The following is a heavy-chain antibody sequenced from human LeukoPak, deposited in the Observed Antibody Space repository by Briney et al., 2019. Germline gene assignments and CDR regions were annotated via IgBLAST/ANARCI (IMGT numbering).Heavy chain of an antibody. J-gene: IGHJ4*02. V-gene: IGHV4-59*01. Sequence: SETLSLTCTVSGGSISSYYWSWIRQPPGKELEWIGYIYYSGTTNYNPSLKSRVTISVDTSNNQFSLRLTSVTAADTAVYYCARREIYYFDNWGRGTLVTVSS. CDR2: IYYSGTT. CDR3: ARREIYYFDN. CDR1: GGSISSYY. D-gene: IGHD1-26*01.